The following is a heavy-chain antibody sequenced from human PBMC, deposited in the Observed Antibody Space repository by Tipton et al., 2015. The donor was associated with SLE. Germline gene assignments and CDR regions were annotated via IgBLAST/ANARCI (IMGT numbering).Heavy chain of an antibody. CDR3: VKDKAAGYYYMDV. V-gene: IGHV3-9*01. D-gene: IGHD6-13*01. J-gene: IGHJ6*03. Sequence: SLRLSCVASGFTFDDYAMHWVRQAPGKGLEWVSVISWNSVTIGYADSVKGRFTISRDNTKNSAYLQMSSLRAEDTAFYFCVKDKAAGYYYMDVWGKGTTVAVSS. CDR1: GFTFDDYA. CDR2: ISWNSVTI.